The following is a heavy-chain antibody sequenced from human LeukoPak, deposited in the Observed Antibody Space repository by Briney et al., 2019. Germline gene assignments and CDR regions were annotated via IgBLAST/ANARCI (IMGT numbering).Heavy chain of an antibody. Sequence: GGSLRLSCAASGFTFSSYWMSWVRQAPGKGLEWVANIKQDGSEKYYVDSVKGRFTISRDNAKNSLYLQMNSLRAEDTAVYYCARDFPPGYYYYYMDVWGKGTTVTVSS. CDR1: GFTFSSYW. V-gene: IGHV3-7*01. J-gene: IGHJ6*03. CDR2: IKQDGSEK. D-gene: IGHD3-10*01. CDR3: ARDFPPGYYYYYMDV.